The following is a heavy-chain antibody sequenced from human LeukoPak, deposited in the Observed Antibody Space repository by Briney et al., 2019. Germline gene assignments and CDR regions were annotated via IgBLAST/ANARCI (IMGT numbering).Heavy chain of an antibody. CDR1: GGTFSSYA. D-gene: IGHD3-3*01. CDR2: IIPIFGIA. CDR3: ARVSTQAPKDITIFGVVTYTHLDYGMDV. V-gene: IGHV1-69*04. J-gene: IGHJ6*02. Sequence: SVKVSCKASGGTFSSYAISWVRQAPGQGLEWMGRIIPIFGIANYAQKFQGRVTITADKSTSTAYTELSSLRSEDTAVYYCARVSTQAPKDITIFGVVTYTHLDYGMDVWGQGTTVTVPS.